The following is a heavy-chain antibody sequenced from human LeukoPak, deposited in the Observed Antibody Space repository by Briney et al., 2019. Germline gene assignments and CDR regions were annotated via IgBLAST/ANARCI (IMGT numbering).Heavy chain of an antibody. J-gene: IGHJ6*03. D-gene: IGHD3-3*01. Sequence: SETLSLTCTVSGGSISSGSYYWSWIRQPAGKGLEWIGRIYTSGSTNYNPSLKSRVTMSVDASKNQFSLKLSSVTAADTAVYYCARDSPLSTIFGVVIIGRPTPYYYMDVRGKGTTVTVSS. CDR1: GGSISSGSYY. CDR3: ARDSPLSTIFGVVIIGRPTPYYYMDV. CDR2: IYTSGST. V-gene: IGHV4-61*02.